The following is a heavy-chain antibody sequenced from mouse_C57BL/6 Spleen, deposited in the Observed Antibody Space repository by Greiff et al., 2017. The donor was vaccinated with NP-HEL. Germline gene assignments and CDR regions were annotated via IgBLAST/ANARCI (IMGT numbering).Heavy chain of an antibody. J-gene: IGHJ3*01. Sequence: QVQLKESGAELAKPGASVKLSCKASGYTFTSYWMHWVKQRPGQGLEWIGYINPSSGYTKYNQKFKDKATLTADKSSSTAYMQLSSLTYEDSAVDYCASKSIYDGYSFAFWGQGTLVTVSA. CDR2: INPSSGYT. D-gene: IGHD2-3*01. CDR1: GYTFTSYW. CDR3: ASKSIYDGYSFAF. V-gene: IGHV1-7*01.